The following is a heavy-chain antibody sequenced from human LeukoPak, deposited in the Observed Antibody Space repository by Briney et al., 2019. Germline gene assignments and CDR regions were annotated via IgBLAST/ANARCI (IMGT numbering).Heavy chain of an antibody. Sequence: GGSLRLSCAASGFTFSSYAMSWVRQAPGKGLEWVSDISGSGDNTYYADSVKGRFTISRDNSKNTLYLQMNSLRAEDTAVYYCAKETWETPSSDAFDIWGQGTVVTVSS. V-gene: IGHV3-23*01. D-gene: IGHD1-26*01. CDR3: AKETWETPSSDAFDI. CDR1: GFTFSSYA. CDR2: ISGSGDNT. J-gene: IGHJ3*02.